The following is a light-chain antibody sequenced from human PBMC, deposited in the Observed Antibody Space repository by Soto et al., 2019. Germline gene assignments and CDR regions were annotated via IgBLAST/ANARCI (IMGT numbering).Light chain of an antibody. CDR3: NSYTLSKTVI. J-gene: IGLJ2*01. CDR2: EVT. CDR1: SSDVGAHDF. V-gene: IGLV2-14*01. Sequence: QSALTQPASVSGSPGQSLTISCSGTSSDVGAHDFVSWYQHHPDKAPKVIIFEVTKRPSGVSDRFSGSKTGNTASLTISGLQAEDEADYYCNSYTLSKTVIFGGGTKVTVL.